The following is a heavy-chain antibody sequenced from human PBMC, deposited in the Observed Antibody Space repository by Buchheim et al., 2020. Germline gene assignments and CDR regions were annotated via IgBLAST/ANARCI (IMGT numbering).Heavy chain of an antibody. CDR3: AKDGGTVTRNRGVMISYGMDV. J-gene: IGHJ6*02. CDR2: ISYDGRND. Sequence: QVQLVESGGGVVQPGRSLRLSCVGSGFSFSSFGMNWVRRAPGKGLEWVAVISYDGRNDYEADSVKGRFTISRDNSKNTLYLKMNSLTADDTAVYYCAKDGGTVTRNRGVMISYGMDVWGQGTT. CDR1: GFSFSSFG. D-gene: IGHD3-10*01. V-gene: IGHV3-30*18.